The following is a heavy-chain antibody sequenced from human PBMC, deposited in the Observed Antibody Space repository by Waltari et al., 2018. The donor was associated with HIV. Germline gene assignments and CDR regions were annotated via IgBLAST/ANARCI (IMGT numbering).Heavy chain of an antibody. CDR2: INSEGGDV. D-gene: IGHD3-3*01. Sequence: EVQLVETGGELVQSGGSLRLSCAASGFTFSSHWMHWVRPAPGKGLVWVSRINSEGGDVNEADFAKGRFTSSRDNAKKTLFLQRNSLRVDDTGIYFCTRDDYDFWSGSRRDFYYGMDVWGQGTTVSVS. CDR1: GFTFSSHW. CDR3: TRDDYDFWSGSRRDFYYGMDV. V-gene: IGHV3-74*01. J-gene: IGHJ6*02.